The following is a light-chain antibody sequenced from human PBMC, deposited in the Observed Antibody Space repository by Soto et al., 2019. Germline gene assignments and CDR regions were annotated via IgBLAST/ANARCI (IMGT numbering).Light chain of an antibody. V-gene: IGKV3-15*01. J-gene: IGKJ1*01. Sequence: EIVMTQSPATMYVSPGERVSLSCMASQSVSSNLAWYQQKYGQAPRLLITSASTRATGIPARFSGSGSGTAFTLTISSRQSEDFAVYYCQQYNKWPRTFGQGTKVEIK. CDR3: QQYNKWPRT. CDR1: QSVSSN. CDR2: SAS.